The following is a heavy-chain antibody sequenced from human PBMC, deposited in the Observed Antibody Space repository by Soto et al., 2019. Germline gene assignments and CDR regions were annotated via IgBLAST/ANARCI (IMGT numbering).Heavy chain of an antibody. D-gene: IGHD1-1*01. CDR1: GYTFSDYY. J-gene: IGHJ4*02. CDR2: INPNSGGT. CDR3: AREPATAKPEGVDF. V-gene: IGHV1-2*02. Sequence: QVQLVQSGAEVRKPGASVKVSCKASGYTFSDYYIHWVRQAPGQGLEWMGWINPNSGGTKYAPKFQGGVTMTRAPSIPTAYMELSRLRSGDTAVYYCAREPATAKPEGVDFWGQGTLVTVSS.